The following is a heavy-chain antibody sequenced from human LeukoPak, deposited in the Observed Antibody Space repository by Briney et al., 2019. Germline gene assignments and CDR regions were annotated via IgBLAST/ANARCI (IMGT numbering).Heavy chain of an antibody. CDR2: ISAYNGNT. CDR3: ARADYYDSSGYYGY. D-gene: IGHD3-22*01. J-gene: IGHJ4*02. CDR1: GYTFTSYG. Sequence: GASVKVSCKASGYTFTSYGISWVRQAPGQGLEWMGWISAYNGNTNYAQKLQGRVTMTTDTSTSTAYMELRSLRSDDTAAYYSARADYYDSSGYYGYWGQGTLVTVSS. V-gene: IGHV1-18*01.